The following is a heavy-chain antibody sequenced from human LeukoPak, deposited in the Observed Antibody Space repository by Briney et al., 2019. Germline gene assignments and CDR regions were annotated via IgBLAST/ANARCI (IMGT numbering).Heavy chain of an antibody. V-gene: IGHV4-59*01. CDR1: GGSISSYY. Sequence: SETLSLTCIVSGGSISSYYWSWIRQPPGKGLEWIGYIYYSGSTNYNPSLKSRVTISVDTSKNQFSLKLSSVTAADTAVYYCARVESTRTYYYYYYMDVWGKGTTVTISS. CDR2: IYYSGST. D-gene: IGHD2-15*01. CDR3: ARVESTRTYYYYYYMDV. J-gene: IGHJ6*03.